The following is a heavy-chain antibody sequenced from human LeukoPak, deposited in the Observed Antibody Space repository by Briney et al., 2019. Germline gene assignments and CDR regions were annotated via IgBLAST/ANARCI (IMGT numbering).Heavy chain of an antibody. J-gene: IGHJ3*02. V-gene: IGHV4-31*03. CDR1: GGSISSGGYY. D-gene: IGHD3-22*01. Sequence: PSETLSLTCTVSGGSISSGGYYWSWIRQHPGKGLEWIGYIYYSGSTYYNPSLKSRVTISVDTSKNQFSLKLSSVTAADTAVYYCAREPNNYYYDSSGLYAFDIWGQGTMVTVSS. CDR3: AREPNNYYYDSSGLYAFDI. CDR2: IYYSGST.